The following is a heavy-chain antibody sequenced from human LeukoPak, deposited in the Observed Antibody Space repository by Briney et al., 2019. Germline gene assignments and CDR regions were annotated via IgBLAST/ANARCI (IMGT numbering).Heavy chain of an antibody. CDR2: IYYSGST. CDR1: GGSISSSSYY. D-gene: IGHD1-26*01. Sequence: SETLSLTCTVSGGSISSSSYYWGWIRQPPGKGLGWIGYIYYSGSTNYNPSLKSRVTISVDTSKNQFSLKLSSVTAADTAVYYCARGSGGATDFDYWGQGTLVTVSS. V-gene: IGHV4-61*05. CDR3: ARGSGGATDFDY. J-gene: IGHJ4*02.